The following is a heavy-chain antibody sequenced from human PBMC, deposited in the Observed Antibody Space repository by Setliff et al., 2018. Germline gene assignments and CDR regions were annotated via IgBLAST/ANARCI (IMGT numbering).Heavy chain of an antibody. CDR2: IYYSGST. Sequence: SETLSLTCTVSDVSISSSSFYWAWIRQPPGKGLEWIGSIYYSGSTYYNPSLTGRVTKSVDTSKNQFSLQVTSVTATDTAVYYCARHEFVGGYYGSVTYRHFDYWGQGILVTVSS. CDR1: DVSISSSSFY. CDR3: ARHEFVGGYYGSVTYRHFDY. V-gene: IGHV4-39*01. D-gene: IGHD3-10*01. J-gene: IGHJ4*02.